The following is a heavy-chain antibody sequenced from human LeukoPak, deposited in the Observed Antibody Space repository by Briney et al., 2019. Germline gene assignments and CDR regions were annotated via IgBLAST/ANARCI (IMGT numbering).Heavy chain of an antibody. CDR3: ARVNNWFDP. V-gene: IGHV1-8*01. Sequence: ASVKVSCKASGYTFTSYDINWVRQATGQGLEWMGWMNPNNGNTGYAQKFQGRVTMARNTSINTAYMELSSLRSEDTAIYYCARVNNWFDPWGQGTLVTVSS. CDR1: GYTFTSYD. CDR2: MNPNNGNT. J-gene: IGHJ5*02.